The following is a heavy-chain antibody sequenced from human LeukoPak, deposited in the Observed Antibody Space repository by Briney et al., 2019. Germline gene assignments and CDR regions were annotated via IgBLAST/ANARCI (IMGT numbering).Heavy chain of an antibody. CDR3: AGDDGYNYRAY. CDR1: GYTFTSYY. D-gene: IGHD5-24*01. CDR2: INPSGGST. Sequence: ASVKVSCKASGYTFTSYYMHWVRQAPGQGLEWMGMINPSGGSTSYAQKFQGRVTMTRDMSTSTVYMELSSLTSDDTAVYYCAGDDGYNYRAYWGQGTLVTVSS. V-gene: IGHV1-46*01. J-gene: IGHJ4*02.